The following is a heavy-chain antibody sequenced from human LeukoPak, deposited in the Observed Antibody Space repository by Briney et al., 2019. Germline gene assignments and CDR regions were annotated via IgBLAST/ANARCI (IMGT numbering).Heavy chain of an antibody. CDR1: GYTFTGYY. Sequence: ASVKVSCKASGYTFTGYYMHWVRQAPGQGLEWMGWINPNSGGTNYAQKFQGRVTMTTDTSTSTAYMELRSLRSDDTAVYYCARIEASTVLWFGELLVYWGQGTLVTVSS. CDR2: INPNSGGT. J-gene: IGHJ4*02. D-gene: IGHD3-10*01. CDR3: ARIEASTVLWFGELLVY. V-gene: IGHV1-2*02.